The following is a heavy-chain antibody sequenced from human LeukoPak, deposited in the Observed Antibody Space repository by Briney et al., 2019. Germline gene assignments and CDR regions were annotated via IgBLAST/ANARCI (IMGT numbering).Heavy chain of an antibody. J-gene: IGHJ6*02. D-gene: IGHD2-2*01. V-gene: IGHV1-69*13. Sequence: GASVKVSCKASGGTFSSYAISWVRRAPGQGLEWMGGIIPIFGTANYAQKFQGRVTITADESTSTAYMELSSLRSEDTAVYYCASPDCSSTSCYRYYYYGMDVWGQGTTVTVSS. CDR1: GGTFSSYA. CDR2: IIPIFGTA. CDR3: ASPDCSSTSCYRYYYYGMDV.